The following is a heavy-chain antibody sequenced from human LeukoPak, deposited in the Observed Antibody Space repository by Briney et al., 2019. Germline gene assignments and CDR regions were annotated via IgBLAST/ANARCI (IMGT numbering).Heavy chain of an antibody. CDR3: ARSLNIYSSDWDGHDAFDI. D-gene: IGHD6-19*01. Sequence: GESLKISCKGSGYSFTNYWIGWVRQMSGKGLEWMGIIYPADSDTRYSPSFQGQVTISADKSISTAYLQWSSLKASDSAMYYCARSLNIYSSDWDGHDAFDIWGQGTMVTVSS. CDR1: GYSFTNYW. V-gene: IGHV5-51*01. CDR2: IYPADSDT. J-gene: IGHJ3*02.